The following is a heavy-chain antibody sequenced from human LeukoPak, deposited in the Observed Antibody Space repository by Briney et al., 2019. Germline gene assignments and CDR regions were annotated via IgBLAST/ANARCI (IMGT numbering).Heavy chain of an antibody. J-gene: IGHJ4*02. CDR2: IHQSGST. CDR1: GGSISSTTNW. CDR3: ARGLVDTGRSRFDY. V-gene: IGHV4-4*02. D-gene: IGHD5-12*01. Sequence: SETLSLTCAVSGGSISSTTNWWSWVRQPPGKGLEWIGEIHQSGSTNYKPSLKSRVTISVDKTKNQFSLKMTSVTAADTAVYYCARGLVDTGRSRFDYWGQGNLVTVSS.